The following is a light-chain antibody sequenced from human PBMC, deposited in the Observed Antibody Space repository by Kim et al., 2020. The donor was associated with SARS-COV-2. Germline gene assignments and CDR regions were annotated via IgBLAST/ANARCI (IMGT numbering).Light chain of an antibody. CDR1: QSISSW. J-gene: IGKJ1*01. CDR3: QQYNSFSWT. Sequence: DIQMTQSPSTLSASVGDRVTITCRASQSISSWLAWYQQKPGKAPNLLIYDASSLESGVPSRFSGSGSGTEFTLTISNLQPDDFATYYCQQYNSFSWTFGQGTKVDIK. CDR2: DAS. V-gene: IGKV1-5*01.